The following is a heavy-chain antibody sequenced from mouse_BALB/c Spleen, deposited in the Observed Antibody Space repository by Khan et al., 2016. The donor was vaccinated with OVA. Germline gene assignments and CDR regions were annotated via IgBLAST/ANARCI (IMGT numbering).Heavy chain of an antibody. V-gene: IGHV3-2*02. J-gene: IGHJ2*01. CDR3: ANWRLLLRYPDYFDC. CDR1: GYSITSDYA. CDR2: ISYSGST. D-gene: IGHD1-1*01. Sequence: EVQLVESGPGLLKPSQSLSLTCTVTGYSITSDYAWNWIRQFPGNKLEWMGYISYSGSTTYSPSLRSRISITRDTSKNQFFLQLNSVTTEDTATYYCANWRLLLRYPDYFDCWGQGTTLTVSS.